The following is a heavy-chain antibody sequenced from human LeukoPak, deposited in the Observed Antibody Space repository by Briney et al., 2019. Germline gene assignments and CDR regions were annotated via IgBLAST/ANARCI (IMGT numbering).Heavy chain of an antibody. CDR2: IYYSGST. V-gene: IGHV4-59*08. Sequence: SETLFLTCTVSGGSISSYYWSWIRQPPGKGLEWIGYIYYSGSTNYNPSLKSRVTISVDTSKNQFSLKLSSVTAADTAVYYCARSFKMYSSSPLFDYWGQGTLVTVSS. CDR1: GGSISSYY. D-gene: IGHD6-6*01. J-gene: IGHJ4*02. CDR3: ARSFKMYSSSPLFDY.